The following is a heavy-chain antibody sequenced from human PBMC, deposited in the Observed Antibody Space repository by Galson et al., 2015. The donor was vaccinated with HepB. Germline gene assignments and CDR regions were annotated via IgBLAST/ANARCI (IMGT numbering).Heavy chain of an antibody. V-gene: IGHV3-15*01. CDR2: IKSRTGGGTT. Sequence: SLRLSCAASGFTFSNAWMTWVRQAPGKGLEWVGRIKSRTGGGTTDYAATVIGRFTISSDDTKNTLYLQMNSLKAEDTGLYYCTKEKRDPYYGMDVWGQGTTVTYSS. CDR3: TKEKRDPYYGMDV. J-gene: IGHJ6*02. CDR1: GFTFSNAW.